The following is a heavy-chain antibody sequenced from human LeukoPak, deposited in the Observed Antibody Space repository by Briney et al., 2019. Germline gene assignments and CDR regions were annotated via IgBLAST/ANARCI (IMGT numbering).Heavy chain of an antibody. CDR3: ATYTNWVAGDV. V-gene: IGHV3-7*01. J-gene: IGHJ6*02. CDR2: IRKDGSVK. CDR1: GFSFSDSW. Sequence: GGSLRLSCVASGFSFSDSWMSWVRQPPGKGLEWVADIRKDGSVKDYVDSVKGRFTICRDNAKNSPYLQMDSLRAEDTGVYLCATYTNWVAGDVWGQGTTVSVSS. D-gene: IGHD7-27*01.